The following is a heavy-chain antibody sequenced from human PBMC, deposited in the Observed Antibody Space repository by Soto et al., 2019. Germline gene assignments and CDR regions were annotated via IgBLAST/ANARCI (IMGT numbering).Heavy chain of an antibody. CDR2: INAGNGNT. V-gene: IGHV1-3*01. Sequence: QVQLVQSGAEVKKPGASVKVSCKASGYTFTSYAMHWVRQAPGQRLEWMGWINAGNGNTKYSQKFQGRVTITRDTYARSAYSERSSLRSEDTAVYYCARGSGSSWYGGYNWFDPWGQGTLVTVSS. CDR1: GYTFTSYA. J-gene: IGHJ5*02. CDR3: ARGSGSSWYGGYNWFDP. D-gene: IGHD6-13*01.